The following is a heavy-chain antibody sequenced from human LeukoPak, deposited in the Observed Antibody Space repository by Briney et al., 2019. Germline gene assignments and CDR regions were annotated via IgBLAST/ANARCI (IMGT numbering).Heavy chain of an antibody. J-gene: IGHJ4*02. V-gene: IGHV3-66*01. CDR3: ASSRNYYDSSGYPFDY. CDR1: GFTVSSNY. Sequence: PGGSLRLSCAASGFTVSSNYMSWVRQAPGKGLEWVSVIYSGGSTYYADSVKGRFTISRDNSKNTLYLQMNSLRAEDTAVYYCASSRNYYDSSGYPFDYWGQGTLVTVSS. D-gene: IGHD3-22*01. CDR2: IYSGGST.